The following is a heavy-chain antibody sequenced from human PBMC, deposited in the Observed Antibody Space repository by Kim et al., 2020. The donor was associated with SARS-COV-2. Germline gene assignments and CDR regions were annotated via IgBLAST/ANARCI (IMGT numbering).Heavy chain of an antibody. CDR2: ISANSKRI. V-gene: IGHV3-48*02. J-gene: IGHJ4*02. CDR3: ARDCGVDWLNDY. CDR1: GFNLGNYN. D-gene: IGHD3-9*01. Sequence: GGSLRLSCAASGFNLGNYNMNWVRQAPGKGLEWISYISANSKRILYADSVKGRFTISRDNANNFLYLQMNSLRDEDTAVYSCARDCGVDWLNDYWGQGTLVTVSS.